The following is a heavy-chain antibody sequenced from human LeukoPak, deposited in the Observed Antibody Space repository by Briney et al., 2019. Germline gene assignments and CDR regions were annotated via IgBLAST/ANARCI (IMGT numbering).Heavy chain of an antibody. V-gene: IGHV1-18*01. Sequence: ASVKVSCKASGYTFTSYGISWVRQAPGQGLEWMGWISAYNGNTNYAQKLQGRVTMTTDTSTSTAYMELRSLRSDDTAVYYCARDPHNYYYYYYMDVWGKGTTVTVSS. J-gene: IGHJ6*03. CDR2: ISAYNGNT. CDR1: GYTFTSYG. CDR3: ARDPHNYYYYYYMDV.